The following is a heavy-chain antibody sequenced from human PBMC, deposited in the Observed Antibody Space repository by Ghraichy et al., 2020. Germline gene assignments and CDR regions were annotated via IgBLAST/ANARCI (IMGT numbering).Heavy chain of an antibody. V-gene: IGHV3-23*01. CDR2: ISAGGVDT. D-gene: IGHD4-17*01. CDR3: ANHDDYTF. J-gene: IGHJ4*02. CDR1: GFTFSGYA. Sequence: GGSLRLSCAASGFTFSGYAMSWVRQAPGKGLEWVSGISAGGVDTYYADSVKGRFTLSRDNSKNTLYLQMNSLRAEDTAVYYCANHDDYTFRGQGTLVTVSS.